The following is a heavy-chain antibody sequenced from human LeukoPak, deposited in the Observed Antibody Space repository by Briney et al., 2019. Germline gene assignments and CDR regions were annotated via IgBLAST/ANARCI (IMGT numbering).Heavy chain of an antibody. CDR3: AKGQELDDGVFDS. V-gene: IGHV3-7*05. CDR2: IKQGGSEK. D-gene: IGHD1-1*01. J-gene: IGHJ4*02. CDR1: GFTFRSYW. Sequence: GGSLRLSCAASGFTFRSYWMSWVRQAPGKGLEWVANIKQGGSEKYYVDSVKGRFTISRDNSRQTLFLQMSSLRVEDTATYYCAKGQELDDGVFDSWGQGTLVTVSS.